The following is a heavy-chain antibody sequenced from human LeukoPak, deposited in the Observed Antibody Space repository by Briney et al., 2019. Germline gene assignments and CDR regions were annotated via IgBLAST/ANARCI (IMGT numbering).Heavy chain of an antibody. CDR2: INGSGGST. CDR3: AKAYYDSTGYYGY. V-gene: IGHV3-23*01. Sequence: GGSLRLSCAASGFTFSSYAMSWVRQAPGKGLEWVSTINGSGGSTYYADSVKGRFTISRDNSKNTLYLQMNSLRDEDTAVYYCAKAYYDSTGYYGYWGQRTLVTVSS. CDR1: GFTFSSYA. D-gene: IGHD3-22*01. J-gene: IGHJ4*02.